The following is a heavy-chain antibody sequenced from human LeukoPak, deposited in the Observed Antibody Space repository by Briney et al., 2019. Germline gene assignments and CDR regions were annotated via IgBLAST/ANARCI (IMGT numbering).Heavy chain of an antibody. Sequence: SETLSLTCTVSGGSISSYYLSWIRQTAGKGLEWIGRMYSSGSNYNPSLKSRVTISVDTSKNQFSLKLSSVTAADTAVYYCARRYSSWYRGHYFDYWGQGTLVTVSS. V-gene: IGHV4-4*07. J-gene: IGHJ4*02. D-gene: IGHD6-13*01. CDR1: GGSISSYY. CDR3: ARRYSSWYRGHYFDY. CDR2: MYSSGS.